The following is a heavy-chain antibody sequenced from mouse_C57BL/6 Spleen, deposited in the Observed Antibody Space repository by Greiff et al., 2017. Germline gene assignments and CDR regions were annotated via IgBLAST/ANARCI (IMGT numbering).Heavy chain of an antibody. V-gene: IGHV5-4*01. CDR1: GFTFSSYA. J-gene: IGHJ2*01. Sequence: EVKLVESGGGLVKPGGSLKLSCAASGFTFSSYAMSWVRQTPEKRLAWVATISDGGSYTYYPDNVKGRFTISRDNAKNNLYLQMSHLKSEDTAMYYGAREVAYYGSSYFDYWGQGTTLTVSS. D-gene: IGHD1-1*01. CDR2: ISDGGSYT. CDR3: AREVAYYGSSYFDY.